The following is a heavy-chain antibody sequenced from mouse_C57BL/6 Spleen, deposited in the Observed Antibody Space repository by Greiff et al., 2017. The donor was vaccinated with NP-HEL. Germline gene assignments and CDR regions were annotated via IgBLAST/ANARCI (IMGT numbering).Heavy chain of an antibody. CDR2: IHPNSGST. D-gene: IGHD3-2*02. CDR1: GYTFTSYW. Sequence: VQLQQPGAELVKPGASVKLSCKASGYTFTSYWMHWVKQRPGQGLEWIGMIHPNSGSTNYNEKFKSKATLTVDKSSSTAYMQLSSLTSEDSAVYYCARTSSGYSWFAYWGQGTLVTVSA. CDR3: ARTSSGYSWFAY. V-gene: IGHV1-64*01. J-gene: IGHJ3*01.